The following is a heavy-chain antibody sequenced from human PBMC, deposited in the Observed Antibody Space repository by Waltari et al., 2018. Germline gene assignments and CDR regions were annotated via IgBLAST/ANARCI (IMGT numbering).Heavy chain of an antibody. V-gene: IGHV4-61*02. Sequence: VQLQESGPGMVKPSETLSLTCSVSGGSITSSNYYWNWIRHSAEKGLQWIGRTYIAGTTTYNPSLESRVTISMDPSQNHFSLRLNSVTAADTAVYYCATSNFYPPFDFWGQGALVIVSS. J-gene: IGHJ4*02. CDR2: TYIAGTT. CDR1: GGSITSSNYY. D-gene: IGHD3-3*01. CDR3: ATSNFYPPFDF.